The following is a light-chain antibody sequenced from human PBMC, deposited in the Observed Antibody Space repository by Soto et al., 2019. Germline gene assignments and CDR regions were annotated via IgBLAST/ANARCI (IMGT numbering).Light chain of an antibody. Sequence: QSVLTQPPSASGTPGQRVTISCSGSSSNIGSNYVYWYQQLPGTAPKLLIYRNGQRPSGVPDRFSGSKSGTSASLAISGLRFDDEADYYCAAWDDSLSGVVFGGGTKLTVL. CDR3: AAWDDSLSGVV. V-gene: IGLV1-47*01. J-gene: IGLJ2*01. CDR2: RNG. CDR1: SSNIGSNY.